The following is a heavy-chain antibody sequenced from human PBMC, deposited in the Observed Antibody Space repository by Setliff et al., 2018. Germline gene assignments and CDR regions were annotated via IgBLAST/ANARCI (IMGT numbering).Heavy chain of an antibody. D-gene: IGHD3-16*01. V-gene: IGHV1-69*11. J-gene: IGHJ3*02. Sequence: SVKVSCKVSGDPFSNYALSWVRQAPAQGPEGMGRITPGLGTTDYSQKFQDRVTITADESTRTVNMELSSLRSEDTALYYCARGAVNWAAFNIWGQGTLVTVSS. CDR1: GDPFSNYA. CDR2: ITPGLGTT. CDR3: ARGAVNWAAFNI.